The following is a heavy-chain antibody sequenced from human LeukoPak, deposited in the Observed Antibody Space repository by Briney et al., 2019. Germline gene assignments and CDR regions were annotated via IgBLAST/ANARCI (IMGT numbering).Heavy chain of an antibody. V-gene: IGHV4-39*07. CDR3: ARDRTMIGVDY. CDR2: IYYSGST. CDR1: GGSISSSSYY. D-gene: IGHD3-22*01. J-gene: IGHJ4*02. Sequence: SETLSLTCTVSGGSISSSSYYWGWIRQPPGKGLEWIGSIYYSGSTYYNPSLKSRVTISVDTSKNQFSLKLSSVTAADTAVYYCARDRTMIGVDYWGQGTLVTVSS.